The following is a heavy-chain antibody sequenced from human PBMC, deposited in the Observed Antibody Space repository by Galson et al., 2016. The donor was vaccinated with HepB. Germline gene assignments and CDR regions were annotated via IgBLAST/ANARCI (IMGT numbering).Heavy chain of an antibody. D-gene: IGHD5-18*01. CDR3: ARSKAIRLWFLSWFDS. V-gene: IGHV4-59*01. Sequence: SETLSLTRSVSGDSITNYYWNWIRQSPGRGLEWIGYISHSGNSNSNPSLKSRVTMSEDTSRNQVSLQLSSVTAADTAVYYCARSKAIRLWFLSWFDSWGQGSLVIVSS. CDR2: ISHSGNS. J-gene: IGHJ5*01. CDR1: GDSITNYY.